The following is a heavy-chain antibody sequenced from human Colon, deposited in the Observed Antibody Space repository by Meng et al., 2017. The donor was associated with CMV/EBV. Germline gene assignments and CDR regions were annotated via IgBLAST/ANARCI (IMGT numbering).Heavy chain of an antibody. CDR2: IHGGGGAA. Sequence: GESLKISCVGSGFSFRSYAMTWVRQAPGKGLEWVSSIHGGGGAAFVADSVKGQFSISRDDSQGTLYLHMNSLRAEDTAVYFCARDHTPGNGIFDPIHVWGQGTMVTVSS. CDR3: ARDHTPGNGIFDPIHV. D-gene: IGHD2/OR15-2a*01. CDR1: GFSFRSYA. J-gene: IGHJ3*01. V-gene: IGHV3-23*01.